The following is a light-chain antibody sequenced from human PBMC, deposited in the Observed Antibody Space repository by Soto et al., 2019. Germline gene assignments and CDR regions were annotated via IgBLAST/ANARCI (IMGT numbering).Light chain of an antibody. CDR2: AAA. CDR3: QQSYSTPET. V-gene: IGKV1-39*01. CDR1: QSISSY. Sequence: DIQMTQSPSSLSASVGDRVTITCRASQSISSYLNWYQQKPGKAPKLLIYAAASLQSGVPSRFSGRGSGTDFTLTISSRQPEDFATYYCQQSYSTPETFGQGTKLEIK. J-gene: IGKJ2*01.